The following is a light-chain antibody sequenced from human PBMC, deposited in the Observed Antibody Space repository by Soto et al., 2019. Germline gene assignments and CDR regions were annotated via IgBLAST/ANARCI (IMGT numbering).Light chain of an antibody. V-gene: IGKV3-11*01. J-gene: IGKJ3*01. Sequence: RSELRRGASQSVSSYLAWYQQKPGQAPRLLIYDASTRATGIPARFSGSGSGTAFTLTISCLLPEHFSLSGSQHSYCTAQTFGPGTKVDIK. CDR2: DAS. CDR3: QHSYCTAQT. CDR1: QSVSSY.